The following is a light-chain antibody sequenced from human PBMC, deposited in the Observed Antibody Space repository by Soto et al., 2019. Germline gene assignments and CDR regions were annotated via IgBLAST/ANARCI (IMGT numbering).Light chain of an antibody. CDR2: DVS. V-gene: IGLV2-11*01. Sequence: QSVLTQPRSVSGSPGQSVTISCTGTSSDVGGYNYVSWYQQHPGKAPKLMIYDVSKWPSGVPDRFSGSKSGNTASLTISGLQAEDEADYYCCSYAGSSTSVFGGGTKLTVL. CDR3: CSYAGSSTSV. CDR1: SSDVGGYNY. J-gene: IGLJ3*02.